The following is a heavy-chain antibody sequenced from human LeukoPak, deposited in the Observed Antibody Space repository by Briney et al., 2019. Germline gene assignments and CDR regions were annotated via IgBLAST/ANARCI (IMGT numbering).Heavy chain of an antibody. CDR1: GFTFSSYA. CDR3: ARDLVVRGVTNWFDP. J-gene: IGHJ5*02. Sequence: GGSLRLSCAASGFTFSSYAMHWVRQAPGKGLEWVAVISYDGSNKYYADSVKGRFTISRDNSKNTLYLQMNSLRAEDTAVYYCARDLVVRGVTNWFDPWGQGTLGTVSS. CDR2: ISYDGSNK. D-gene: IGHD3-10*01. V-gene: IGHV3-30-3*01.